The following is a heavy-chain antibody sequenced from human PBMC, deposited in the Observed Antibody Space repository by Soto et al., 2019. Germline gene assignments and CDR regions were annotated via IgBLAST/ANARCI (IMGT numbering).Heavy chain of an antibody. CDR1: GGSISGYY. D-gene: IGHD4-17*01. Sequence: QVQLQESGPGVVKPSETLSLTCTISGGSISGYYWTWIRQSPGKGLEYIGYVYNGNTNYNPSLNSRVTISVDTAKNPFSLKLSSVTAADTAVYYCGRISSNGDYAYWGQGTLVTVSS. CDR3: GRISSNGDYAY. CDR2: VYNGNT. V-gene: IGHV4-59*08. J-gene: IGHJ4*02.